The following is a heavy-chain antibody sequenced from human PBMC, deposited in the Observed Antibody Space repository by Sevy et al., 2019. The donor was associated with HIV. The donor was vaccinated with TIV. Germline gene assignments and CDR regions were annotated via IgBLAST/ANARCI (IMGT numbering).Heavy chain of an antibody. CDR1: GFTFSSYG. Sequence: GESLKISCAASGFTFSSYGMHWVRQAPGKGLEWVAVIWYDGSNKYYADSVKGRFTISRDNSKNTLYLQMNSLRAEDTAVYYWARCPSCHSYYYYGMDVWGQGTTVTVSS. CDR2: IWYDGSNK. D-gene: IGHD2-2*02. CDR3: ARCPSCHSYYYYGMDV. V-gene: IGHV3-33*01. J-gene: IGHJ6*02.